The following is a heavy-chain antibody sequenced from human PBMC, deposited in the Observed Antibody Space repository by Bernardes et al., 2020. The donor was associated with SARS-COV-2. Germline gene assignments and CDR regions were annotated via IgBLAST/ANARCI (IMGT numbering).Heavy chain of an antibody. Sequence: ASVKVSCKASGYTFTSYGVSWVRQAPGQGLEWMGWITVYNGNTKYAQKFQDRLIMTADTPTSTAYMELRSLSAGDTAVYYCARGAMIRGAFQTRQDALDIWGQGTMVTVSS. V-gene: IGHV1-18*01. J-gene: IGHJ3*02. D-gene: IGHD3-10*01. CDR1: GYTFTSYG. CDR2: ITVYNGNT. CDR3: ARGAMIRGAFQTRQDALDI.